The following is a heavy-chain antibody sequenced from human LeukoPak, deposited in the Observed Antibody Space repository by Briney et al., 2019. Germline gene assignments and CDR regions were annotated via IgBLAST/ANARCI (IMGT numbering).Heavy chain of an antibody. CDR2: IYSGGNT. CDR1: GFTVSSNS. V-gene: IGHV3-53*01. J-gene: IGHJ4*02. CDR3: ARDRMWGAESEDY. Sequence: GGSLRLSCTVSGFTVSSNSMSWVRQAPGKGLEWVSFIYSGGNTHYSDSVKGRFTISRDDAKNSLYLQMNSLRVEDTAVYYCARDRMWGAESEDYWGQGTLVTVSS. D-gene: IGHD1-26*01.